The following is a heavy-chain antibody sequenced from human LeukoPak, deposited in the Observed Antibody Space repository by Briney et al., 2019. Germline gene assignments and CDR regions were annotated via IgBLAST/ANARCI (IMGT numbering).Heavy chain of an antibody. CDR3: ARDLGARVGALGGAFDI. V-gene: IGHV4-4*07. J-gene: IGHJ3*02. CDR1: GYSISSGYF. Sequence: SESLSLTCTVSGYSISSGYFWCCSRPPAGKGLGGIARIYTGGSTNYNPSLKSRVTMSGDTSKNPFSLKMSSVTAAATAVYYCARDLGARVGALGGAFDIWGQGAMVTLSS. D-gene: IGHD1-26*01. CDR2: IYTGGST.